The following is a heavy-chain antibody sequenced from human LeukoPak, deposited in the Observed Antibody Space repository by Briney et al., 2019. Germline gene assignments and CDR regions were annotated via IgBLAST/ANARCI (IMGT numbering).Heavy chain of an antibody. CDR2: ISAYNGNT. D-gene: IGHD6-13*01. CDR1: GYTFTSYG. J-gene: IGHJ5*02. CDR3: ARDASSWYVNWFDP. V-gene: IGHV1-18*01. Sequence: ASVKVSCKASGYTFTSYGIDWVRQAPGQGLEWMGWISAYNGNTNYAQKLQGRVTMTRDMSTSTVYMELSSLRSEDTAVYYCARDASSWYVNWFDPWGQGTLVTVSS.